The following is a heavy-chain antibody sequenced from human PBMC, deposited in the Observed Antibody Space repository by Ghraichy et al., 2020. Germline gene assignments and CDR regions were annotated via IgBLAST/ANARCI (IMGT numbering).Heavy chain of an antibody. J-gene: IGHJ5*02. CDR2: INHSGST. CDR3: ASARITMVRARRANWFDP. Sequence: SETLSLTCAVYGGSFSGYYWSWIRQPPGKGLEWIGEINHSGSTNYNPSLKSRVTISVDTSKNQFSLKLSSVTAADTAVYYCASARITMVRARRANWFDPWGQGTLVTVSS. CDR1: GGSFSGYY. V-gene: IGHV4-34*01. D-gene: IGHD3-10*01.